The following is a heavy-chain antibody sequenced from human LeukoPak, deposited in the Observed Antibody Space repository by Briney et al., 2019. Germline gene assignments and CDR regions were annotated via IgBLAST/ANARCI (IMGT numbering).Heavy chain of an antibody. D-gene: IGHD6-13*01. CDR1: GFTFSSYS. CDR2: ISSSSSYI. V-gene: IGHV3-21*01. J-gene: IGHJ4*02. Sequence: PGGSLRLSCAASGFTFSSYSMNWVRQAPGKGLEWVSSISSSSSYIYYADSVKGRFTISRDNAKNSLYLQMNSLRAEDTAVYYCAGDQSTGYSSSWYGGYYFDYWGQGTLVTVSS. CDR3: AGDQSTGYSSSWYGGYYFDY.